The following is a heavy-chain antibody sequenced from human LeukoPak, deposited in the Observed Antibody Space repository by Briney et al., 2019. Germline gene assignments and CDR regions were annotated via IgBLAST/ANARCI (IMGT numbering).Heavy chain of an antibody. CDR2: IYHSGST. J-gene: IGHJ4*02. CDR3: ARDGLWSSHFDY. D-gene: IGHD5-18*01. V-gene: IGHV4-38-2*02. Sequence: SETLSLTCTVSGYSISSGYYWGWIRQPPGKGLEWIGSIYHSGSTYYNPSLKSRVTISVDTSKNQFSLKLSSVTAADTAVYYCARDGLWSSHFDYWGQGTLVTVSS. CDR1: GYSISSGYY.